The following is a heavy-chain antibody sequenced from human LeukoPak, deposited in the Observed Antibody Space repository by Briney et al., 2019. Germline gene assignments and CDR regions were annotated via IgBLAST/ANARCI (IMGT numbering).Heavy chain of an antibody. Sequence: SETLSLTCTVSRGSIRYYYWSSIRQPPREGLEWIGYISTGGSNKYNPSPKSRVNISVDTSKNQFSLNLRSVTAADTAIYYCARHGPSDYYDYHIDVWGKGTTVTVSS. CDR2: ISTGGSN. V-gene: IGHV4-4*09. J-gene: IGHJ6*03. CDR3: ARHGPSDYYDYHIDV. CDR1: RGSIRYYY.